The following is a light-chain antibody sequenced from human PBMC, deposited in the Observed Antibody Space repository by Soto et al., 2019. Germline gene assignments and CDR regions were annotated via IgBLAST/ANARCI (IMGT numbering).Light chain of an antibody. V-gene: IGLV2-8*01. Sequence: QSVLTQPPSASGSPGQSVTISCTGTSSDVGGYNHVSWYQQHPGKAPKLMISEVSKRPSGVPDRFSGSKSGNTASLTDSGLQAEDEADYYGSSFAGNPDVVFGGGTKVTVL. CDR2: EVS. J-gene: IGLJ2*01. CDR1: SSDVGGYNH. CDR3: SSFAGNPDVV.